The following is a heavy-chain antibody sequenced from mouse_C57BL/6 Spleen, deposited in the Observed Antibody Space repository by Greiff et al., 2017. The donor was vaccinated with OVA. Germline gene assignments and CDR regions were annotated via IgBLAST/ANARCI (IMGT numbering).Heavy chain of an antibody. J-gene: IGHJ4*01. CDR2: IYPGSGST. D-gene: IGHD1-1*01. Sequence: GKRQQPGAELVKPGASVKMSCKASGYTFTSYWITWVKQRPGQGLEWIGDIYPGSGSTNYNEKFKSKATLTVDTSSSTAYMQLSSLTSEDSAVYYCARGYGSSYGDYWGQGTSVTVSS. CDR3: ARGYGSSYGDY. CDR1: GYTFTSYW. V-gene: IGHV1-55*01.